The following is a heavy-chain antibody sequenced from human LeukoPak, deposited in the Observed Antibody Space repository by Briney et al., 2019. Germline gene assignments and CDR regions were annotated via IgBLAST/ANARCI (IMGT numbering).Heavy chain of an antibody. CDR1: GFTFSSNA. J-gene: IGHJ4*02. Sequence: LRLSCAASGFTFSSNAMHWVRQAPGKGLEWIGSIYYSGSTYYNPSLKSRVTISVDTSKNQFSLKLSSVTAADTAVYYCARDYSSGWSLDYWGQGTLVTVSS. CDR3: ARDYSSGWSLDY. CDR2: IYYSGST. D-gene: IGHD6-19*01. V-gene: IGHV4-39*07.